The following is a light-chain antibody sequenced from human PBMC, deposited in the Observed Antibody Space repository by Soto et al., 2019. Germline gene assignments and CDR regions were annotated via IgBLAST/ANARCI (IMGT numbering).Light chain of an antibody. CDR3: SSFTSNRIYV. CDR2: GVT. J-gene: IGLJ1*01. V-gene: IGLV2-14*03. Sequence: QSALTQPTSVSGSPGQSITISCTGNHNDIGTYDYVSWYQQHPGRAPRLLIHGVTTRPSGISDRFSVSKSGLTASLTISGLQPEDEADYYCSSFTSNRIYVFGTGTKVNVL. CDR1: HNDIGTYDY.